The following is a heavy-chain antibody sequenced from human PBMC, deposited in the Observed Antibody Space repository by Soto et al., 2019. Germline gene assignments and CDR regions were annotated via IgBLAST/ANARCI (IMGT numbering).Heavy chain of an antibody. D-gene: IGHD4-4*01. CDR3: ASMTTVTSGHIYYYYYGMDV. CDR1: GYTFTSYG. J-gene: IGHJ6*02. CDR2: ISAYNGNT. V-gene: IGHV1-18*04. Sequence: GAPVKVSCKASGYTFTSYGISWVRQAPGQGLEWMGWISAYNGNTNYAQKLQGRVTMTTDTSTSTAYMELRSLRSDDTAVYYCASMTTVTSGHIYYYYYGMDVWGQGTTVTVSS.